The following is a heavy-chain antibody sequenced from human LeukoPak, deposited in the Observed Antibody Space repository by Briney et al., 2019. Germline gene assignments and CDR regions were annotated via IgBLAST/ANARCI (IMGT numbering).Heavy chain of an antibody. V-gene: IGHV4-59*01. CDR3: AGIPIGVVVPAAPLGWFDP. Sequence: PSETLSLTSTVPVDSICRYKWCSSPDPLGKGLEWSWYLYYSGSTNYNPSLKSRVTISVETSKNQFSLNLRSMTAADTTLSYCAGIPIGVVVPAAPLGWFDPGGQGTLVTVSS. D-gene: IGHD2-2*01. J-gene: IGHJ5*02. CDR2: LYYSGST. CDR1: VDSICRYK.